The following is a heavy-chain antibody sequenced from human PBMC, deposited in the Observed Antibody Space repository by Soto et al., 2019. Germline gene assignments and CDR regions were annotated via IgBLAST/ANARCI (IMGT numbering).Heavy chain of an antibody. CDR2: IKSKTDGGTT. V-gene: IGHV3-15*07. CDR1: GFTLNNAW. CDR3: TTERDAISEPGIAAAGHTIDY. Sequence: EVQLVESGGGLVKPGGSVRLSCAASGFTLNNAWMNWVRQAPGKGLEWVGRIKSKTDGGTTHYAAHVEGRFTMSREEPKNTLYMQMNSPKTEDIAVYYCTTERDAISEPGIAAAGHTIDYWGQGTLVTVSS. D-gene: IGHD6-13*01. J-gene: IGHJ4*02.